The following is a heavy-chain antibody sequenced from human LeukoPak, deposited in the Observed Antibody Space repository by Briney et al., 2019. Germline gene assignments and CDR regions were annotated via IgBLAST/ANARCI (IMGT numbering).Heavy chain of an antibody. CDR2: IYYSGST. Sequence: PSETLSLTCTVSGGSISTYYWSWIRQPPGKGLEWIGYIYYSGSTNYNPSLESRVTMSVDTSKNQFSLKLTSVTAADTAVYYCAREWQYQFDYWGQGSLVTVSS. CDR3: AREWQYQFDY. CDR1: GGSISTYY. D-gene: IGHD4-11*01. V-gene: IGHV4-59*12. J-gene: IGHJ4*02.